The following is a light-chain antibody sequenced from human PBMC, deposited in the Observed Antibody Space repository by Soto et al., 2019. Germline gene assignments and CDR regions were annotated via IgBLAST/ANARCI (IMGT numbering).Light chain of an antibody. Sequence: EIVLSQSPATLSLSPGEGATLSCGASESVYSSYVAWYQQKPGLAPRLLIYDASNRATGIPDRFSGSGSGTDYILTINRLEPDDFAVYYCQQYGTAPITFGQGTRLEIK. CDR1: ESVYSSY. CDR3: QQYGTAPIT. J-gene: IGKJ5*01. V-gene: IGKV3D-20*01. CDR2: DAS.